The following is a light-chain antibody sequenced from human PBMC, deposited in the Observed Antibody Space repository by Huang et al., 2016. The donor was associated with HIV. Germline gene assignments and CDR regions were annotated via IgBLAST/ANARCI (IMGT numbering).Light chain of an antibody. CDR2: DAS. Sequence: PATLSLSPGERATLSCRASQSVGTYLAWYQQKSGQAPRLLISDASNRATGIPARFGGSGSGTDFTLTISSLEPEDFAVYYCQQRSDWRTFGQGTRVEIK. V-gene: IGKV3-11*01. CDR1: QSVGTY. CDR3: QQRSDWRT. J-gene: IGKJ1*01.